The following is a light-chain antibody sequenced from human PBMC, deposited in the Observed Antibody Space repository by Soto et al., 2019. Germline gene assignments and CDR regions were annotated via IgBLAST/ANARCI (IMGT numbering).Light chain of an antibody. CDR3: QQRVFRVT. Sequence: DIMLTQSPGTLSLSPGDRATLSGRASQSDGSNYLAWYQQKPGQAPRLLIYDSPNRAAGIPARFSGSGSGTDFTLTISSLEPEDFAVYYCQQRVFRVTFGGGTKVDIK. CDR1: QSDGSNY. V-gene: IGKV3-11*01. CDR2: DSP. J-gene: IGKJ4*01.